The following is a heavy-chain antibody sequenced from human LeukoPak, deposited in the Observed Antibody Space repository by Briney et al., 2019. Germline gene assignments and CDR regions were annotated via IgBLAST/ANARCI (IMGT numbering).Heavy chain of an antibody. CDR3: AREVVVVAAGTRAEEGEY. D-gene: IGHD2-15*01. J-gene: IGHJ4*02. CDR2: INAGNGNT. V-gene: IGHV1-3*01. CDR1: GYTFTSYA. Sequence: PGGSLRLSCAASGYTFTSYAMHWVRQAPGQRLEWMGWINAGNGNTKYSQKFQGRVTITRDTSASTAYMELSSLRSEDTAVYYCAREVVVVAAGTRAEEGEYWGQGTLVTVSS.